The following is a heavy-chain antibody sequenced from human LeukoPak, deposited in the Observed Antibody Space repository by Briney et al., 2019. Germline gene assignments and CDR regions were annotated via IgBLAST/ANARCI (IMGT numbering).Heavy chain of an antibody. J-gene: IGHJ3*02. D-gene: IGHD2-2*03. V-gene: IGHV1-24*01. CDR3: ATDLALDIVVVPAAVYAFDI. Sequence: GASVKVSCKVSGYTLTELSMHWVRQAPGKGLEWMGGFDPEDGETIYAQKLQGRVTMTEDTSTDTAYMELSSLRSEDTAVYYCATDLALDIVVVPAAVYAFDIWGQGTIVTVSS. CDR2: FDPEDGET. CDR1: GYTLTELS.